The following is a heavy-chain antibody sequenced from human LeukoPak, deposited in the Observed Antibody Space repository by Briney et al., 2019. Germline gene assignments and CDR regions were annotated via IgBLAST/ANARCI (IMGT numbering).Heavy chain of an antibody. V-gene: IGHV3-66*01. CDR1: GFTVSSNY. CDR3: ARASSSGWRGNLDY. CDR2: IYSGGST. Sequence: PGGSLRLSCAASGFTVSSNYMSWVRQAPGKGLEWVSIIYSGGSTYYADSVKGRFTISRDNSKNTLYLQMNSLRAEDTAVYYCARASSSGWRGNLDYWGQGSLASVSS. J-gene: IGHJ4*02. D-gene: IGHD6-19*01.